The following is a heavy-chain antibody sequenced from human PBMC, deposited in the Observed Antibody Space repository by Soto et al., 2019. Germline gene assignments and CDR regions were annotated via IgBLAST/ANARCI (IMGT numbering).Heavy chain of an antibody. CDR1: GGSFSGYY. J-gene: IGHJ4*02. Sequence: SETLSLTCAVYGGSFSGYYWSWIRQPPGKGLEWIGEINHSGSTNYNPSLKSRVTISVDTSKNQFSPKLSSVTAADTAVYYCARGQRYFDWLLWAFDYWGQGTLVTVSS. CDR3: ARGQRYFDWLLWAFDY. D-gene: IGHD3-9*01. V-gene: IGHV4-34*01. CDR2: INHSGST.